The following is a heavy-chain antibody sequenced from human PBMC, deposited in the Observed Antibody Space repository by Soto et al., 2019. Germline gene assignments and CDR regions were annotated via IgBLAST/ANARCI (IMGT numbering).Heavy chain of an antibody. V-gene: IGHV4-31*03. J-gene: IGHJ6*02. CDR3: ARTTGAYCGGDCYSEPHYYYYGMDV. D-gene: IGHD2-21*02. CDR2: IYYSGST. CDR1: GGSISSGGYY. Sequence: SETLSLTCTVSGGSISSGGYYWSWIRQHPGKGLEWIGYIYYSGSTYYNPSLKSRVTISVDTSKNQFSLKLSSVTAADTAVYYCARTTGAYCGGDCYSEPHYYYYGMDVWGQGTTVTVSS.